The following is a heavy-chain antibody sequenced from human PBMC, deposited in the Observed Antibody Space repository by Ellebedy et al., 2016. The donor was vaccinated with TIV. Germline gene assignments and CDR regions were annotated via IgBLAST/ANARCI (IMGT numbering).Heavy chain of an antibody. CDR3: ARGWFGSGMGV. J-gene: IGHJ6*02. D-gene: IGHD3-10*01. V-gene: IGHV6-1*01. Sequence: SETLSLTCVISGDSVSTDIGWNWIRQSPSRGLEWLGRPYYRSKWRNDYAVSLKSRITINSDTSKNQFSLQLNSVTPEDTAVYYCARGWFGSGMGVWGQGATVTVSS. CDR2: PYYRSKWRN. CDR1: GDSVSTDIG.